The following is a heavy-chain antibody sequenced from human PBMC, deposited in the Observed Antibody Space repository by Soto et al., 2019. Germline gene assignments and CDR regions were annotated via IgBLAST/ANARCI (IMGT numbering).Heavy chain of an antibody. V-gene: IGHV3-23*01. D-gene: IGHD5-12*01. CDR1: GFTFSSYA. CDR3: AKPIRDGYNCPAFRY. J-gene: IGHJ4*02. Sequence: EVQLLESGGGLVQPGGSLRLSCAASGFTFSSYAMSWVRQAPGKGLEWVSAISGSGGSTYYADSVKGRFTISRDNSKNTLYLQMNSLRAEDTAVYYCAKPIRDGYNCPAFRYWGQGTLVTVAS. CDR2: ISGSGGST.